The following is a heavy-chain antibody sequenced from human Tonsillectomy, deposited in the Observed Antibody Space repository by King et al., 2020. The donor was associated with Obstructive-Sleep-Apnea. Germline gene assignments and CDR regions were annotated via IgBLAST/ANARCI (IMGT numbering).Heavy chain of an antibody. Sequence: VQLVESGGGLVKPGGSLRLSCAASGFTFSNAWMSWVRQAPGKGLEWVGRIKSKTDGGTTDYAAPVKGRFTISRDDSKNTLYLQMNSLKTEDTAVYYCTRVLSNDARYYYYYGMDVWGQGTTVTVSS. CDR2: IKSKTDGGTT. V-gene: IGHV3-15*01. D-gene: IGHD1-1*01. CDR3: TRVLSNDARYYYYYGMDV. J-gene: IGHJ6*02. CDR1: GFTFSNAW.